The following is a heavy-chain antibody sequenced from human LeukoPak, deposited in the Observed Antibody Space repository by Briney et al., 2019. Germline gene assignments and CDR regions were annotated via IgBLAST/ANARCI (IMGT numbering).Heavy chain of an antibody. CDR3: ASSKRRAVGTILGTAHYYYYGMDV. Sequence: GASVKVSCKASGYTFTSYDINGVRQPTAQGLEWMGWMNPNSGNTGYAQKFQGRVTMTSNTSISTAYMELCSLRSEDTAVYYCASSKRRAVGTILGTAHYYYYGMDVWGQGTTVTVSS. CDR2: MNPNSGNT. D-gene: IGHD3-10*02. J-gene: IGHJ6*02. V-gene: IGHV1-8*01. CDR1: GYTFTSYD.